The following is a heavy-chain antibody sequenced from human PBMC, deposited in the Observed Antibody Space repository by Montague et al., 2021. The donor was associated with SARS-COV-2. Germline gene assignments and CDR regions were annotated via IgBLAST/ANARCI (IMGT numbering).Heavy chain of an antibody. CDR1: GGSFSAYH. V-gene: IGHV4-34*01. J-gene: IGHJ1*01. CDR2: INYGGST. Sequence: SETLSLTCAVYGGSFSAYHWTWIRQSPGGGLEWIGQINYGGSTKYNPSLRSRVTISIDTSKNQFSLKLTSVTAADTAVYYCARGAPGHWGQGTLVTVSS. D-gene: IGHD1-1*01. CDR3: ARGAPGH.